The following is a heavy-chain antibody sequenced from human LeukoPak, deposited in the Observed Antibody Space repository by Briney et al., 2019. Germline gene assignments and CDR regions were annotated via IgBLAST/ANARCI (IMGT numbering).Heavy chain of an antibody. D-gene: IGHD3-3*01. J-gene: IGHJ6*02. Sequence: GASVKVSCKAPGGTFSSYAISWVRQAPGQGLEWMGRIIPILGIANYAQKFQGRVTITADKSTSTAYMELSSLRSEDTAVYYCARDHDDFWSGNTLYYYYGVDVWGQGTTVTVSS. CDR1: GGTFSSYA. CDR3: ARDHDDFWSGNTLYYYYGVDV. V-gene: IGHV1-69*04. CDR2: IIPILGIA.